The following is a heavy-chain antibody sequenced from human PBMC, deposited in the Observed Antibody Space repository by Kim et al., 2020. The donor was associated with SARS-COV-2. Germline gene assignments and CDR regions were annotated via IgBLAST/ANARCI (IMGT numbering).Heavy chain of an antibody. D-gene: IGHD2-15*01. CDR2: IIPIFGTA. J-gene: IGHJ4*02. CDR3: ARSPRYCSGGSCYSSNPFGEVD. Sequence: SVKVSCKASGGTFSSYAISWVRQAPGQGLEWMGGIIPIFGTANYAQKFQGRVTITADESTSTAYMELSSLRSEDTAVYYCARSPRYCSGGSCYSSNPFGEVDWGQGTLVTVSS. V-gene: IGHV1-69*13. CDR1: GGTFSSYA.